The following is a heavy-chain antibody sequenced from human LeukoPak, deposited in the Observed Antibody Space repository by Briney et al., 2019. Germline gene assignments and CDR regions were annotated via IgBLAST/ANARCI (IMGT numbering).Heavy chain of an antibody. CDR2: IFHSATT. J-gene: IGHJ4*02. CDR1: GGSINSSNW. CDR3: ARGGNGWYSDQ. Sequence: KTSETLSLTCAVSGGSINSSNWWSWVRQPPGKGLEWIGEIFHSATTNYNPSLKSRVTISLDKSKNHFSLKLSSVTAADTAVYYCARGGNGWYSDQWGQGTLVTVSS. D-gene: IGHD6-19*01. V-gene: IGHV4-4*02.